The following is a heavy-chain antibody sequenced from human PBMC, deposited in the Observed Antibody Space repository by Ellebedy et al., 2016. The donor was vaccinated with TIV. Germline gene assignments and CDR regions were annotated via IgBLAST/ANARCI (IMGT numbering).Heavy chain of an antibody. CDR3: ARAVAVALFDF. CDR2: LNAGNGNT. D-gene: IGHD6-19*01. CDR1: GYSFTTYA. V-gene: IGHV1-3*01. Sequence: AASVKVSCKASGYSFTTYAMHLVRQSPGQRLEWMGWLNAGNGNTQWSQKFQGRVTITRDTSATTVYMELSSLRSEDTAVYYCARAVAVALFDFWGRGTLVTVSS. J-gene: IGHJ4*01.